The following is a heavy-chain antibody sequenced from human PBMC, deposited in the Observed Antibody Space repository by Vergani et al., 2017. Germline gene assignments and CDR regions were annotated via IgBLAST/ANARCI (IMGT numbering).Heavy chain of an antibody. V-gene: IGHV4-31*03. CDR1: GGSISSGGYY. Sequence: QVQLQESGPGLVKPSQTLSLTCTVSGGSISSGGYYWSWIRQHPGKGLEWIGYIYYSGSTYYNPSLKSRVTISVDTSKNQFSLKLSSVTAADTAVYYCARFWFGELWGGDAFDIWGQGTMVTVSS. CDR3: ARFWFGELWGGDAFDI. D-gene: IGHD3-10*01. J-gene: IGHJ3*02. CDR2: IYYSGST.